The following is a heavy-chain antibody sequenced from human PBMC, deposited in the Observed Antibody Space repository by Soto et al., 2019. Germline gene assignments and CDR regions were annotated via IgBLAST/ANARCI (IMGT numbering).Heavy chain of an antibody. D-gene: IGHD2-15*01. CDR3: AKDPRVVVAATQGGMDV. V-gene: IGHV3-23*01. CDR2: ISGSGGST. J-gene: IGHJ6*02. CDR1: GFTFSSYA. Sequence: ESGGGLVQPGGSLRLSCAASGFTFSSYAMSWVRQAPGKGLEWVSAISGSGGSTYYADSVKGRFTISRDNSKNTLYLQMNSLRAEDTAVYYCAKDPRVVVAATQGGMDVWGQGTTVTVSS.